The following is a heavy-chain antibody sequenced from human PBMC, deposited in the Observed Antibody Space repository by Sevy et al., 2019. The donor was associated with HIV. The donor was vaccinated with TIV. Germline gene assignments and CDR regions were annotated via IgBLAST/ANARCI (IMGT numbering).Heavy chain of an antibody. J-gene: IGHJ4*02. V-gene: IGHV3-23*01. CDR3: DAIATAGRDY. CDR1: GFIFSSYV. Sequence: GGSLRLSCAASGFIFSSYVMTWVRQAPGKGLEWVSTISGSGGSTYYADSVKGRFTISRDNSKKMLDLQMNSLRAEDTAVYYCDAIATAGRDYWGQRTLVTASS. CDR2: ISGSGGST. D-gene: IGHD6-13*01.